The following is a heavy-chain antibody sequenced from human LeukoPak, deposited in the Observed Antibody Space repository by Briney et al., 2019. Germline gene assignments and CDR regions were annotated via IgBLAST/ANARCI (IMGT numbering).Heavy chain of an antibody. CDR1: GGSISSSSYY. CDR3: ARVGHCGGDCYWAFDI. D-gene: IGHD2-21*02. Sequence: SETLSLTCSASGGSISSSSYYWGWIRQPPGKGLEWIGSIYYSGKTYYTPSPKSRVTISVDTSKNQFSLKLSSVTAADTAVYYCARVGHCGGDCYWAFDIWGQGTMVTVSS. CDR2: IYYSGKT. J-gene: IGHJ3*02. V-gene: IGHV4-39*07.